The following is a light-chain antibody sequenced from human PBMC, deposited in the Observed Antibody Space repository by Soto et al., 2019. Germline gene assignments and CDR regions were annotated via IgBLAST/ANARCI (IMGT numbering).Light chain of an antibody. CDR1: SSDVGGYNY. V-gene: IGLV2-14*01. Sequence: QSVLTQPASVSGSPGQSITISCTGTSSDVGGYNYVSWYQQHPGKAPKLMIYDVSNRPSGVSNRFSGSKSGNTASLTISGLQAEDEADYYCSSYTSPRVFGTGTEVTVL. J-gene: IGLJ1*01. CDR2: DVS. CDR3: SSYTSPRV.